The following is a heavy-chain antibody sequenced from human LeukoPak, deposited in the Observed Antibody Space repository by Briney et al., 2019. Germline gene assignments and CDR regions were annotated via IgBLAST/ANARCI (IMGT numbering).Heavy chain of an antibody. Sequence: SVKVSCKASGFTFTSSAVQWVRQARGQRLEWIGWIVVGSGNTNYAQKFQERVTITRDMSTSTAYMELSSLRSEDTAVYYCARSEESIAAAGSLLPSYYYGMDVWGQGTTVTVSS. V-gene: IGHV1-58*01. CDR1: GFTFTSSA. CDR2: IVVGSGNT. J-gene: IGHJ6*02. CDR3: ARSEESIAAAGSLLPSYYYGMDV. D-gene: IGHD6-13*01.